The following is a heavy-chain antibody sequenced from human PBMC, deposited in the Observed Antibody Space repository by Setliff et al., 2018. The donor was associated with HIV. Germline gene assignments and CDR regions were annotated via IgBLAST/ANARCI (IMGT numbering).Heavy chain of an antibody. J-gene: IGHJ4*02. CDR3: VRDPIEGSPDYFDY. V-gene: IGHV3-30-3*01. CDR2: MSTGGGIK. D-gene: IGHD1-26*01. Sequence: GGSLRLSCAATGFTFSSYVLHWVRQAPGKGLEWVAVMSTGGGIKICADSVKGRFTISRDNSRTTLFLQMNNLRPEDTATYYCVRDPIEGSPDYFDYRGQGALVTVSS. CDR1: GFTFSSYV.